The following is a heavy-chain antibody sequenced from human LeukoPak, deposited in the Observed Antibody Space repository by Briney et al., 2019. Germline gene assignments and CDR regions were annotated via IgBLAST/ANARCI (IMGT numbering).Heavy chain of an antibody. Sequence: SETLSLTCTVSGYSISSGYYWGWIRQPPGKGLEWIGSVYHSGSTYYNPSLKSRVTISVDTSKNQFSLKLSSVTAADTAVYYCARGYCSGGSCYGYDYWGQGTLVTVSS. D-gene: IGHD2-15*01. CDR1: GYSISSGYY. CDR3: ARGYCSGGSCYGYDY. J-gene: IGHJ4*02. CDR2: VYHSGST. V-gene: IGHV4-38-2*02.